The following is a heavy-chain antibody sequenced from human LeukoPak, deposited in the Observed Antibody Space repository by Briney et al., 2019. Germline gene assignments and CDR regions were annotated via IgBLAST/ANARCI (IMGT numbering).Heavy chain of an antibody. J-gene: IGHJ3*02. Sequence: SQTLSLTCTVSGGSISSGSYYWSWIRQPAGKGLEWIGRIYTSGSTNYNPSLKSRVTISVDTSKNQFSLKLSSVTAADTAVYYCARDSRWELPGAFDIWGQGTMVTVSS. CDR3: ARDSRWELPGAFDI. V-gene: IGHV4-61*02. CDR1: GGSISSGSYY. D-gene: IGHD1-26*01. CDR2: IYTSGST.